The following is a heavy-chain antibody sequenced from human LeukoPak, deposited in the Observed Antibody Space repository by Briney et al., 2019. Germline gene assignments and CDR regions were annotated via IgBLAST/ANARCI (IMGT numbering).Heavy chain of an antibody. D-gene: IGHD1-20*01. CDR3: ARPLFCAFDNCGYWLDP. CDR1: GYTFTKYL. J-gene: IGHJ5*02. CDR2: INPNGDAT. Sequence: APVKVPCKTSGYTFTKYLIHWVRQAPGQGLEWVGTINPNGDATNYAPRLQGRLTLTQDTSTSTVYMELRGLTPDDTAVYYCARPLFCAFDNCGYWLDPWGPGTLVTVSS. V-gene: IGHV1-46*01.